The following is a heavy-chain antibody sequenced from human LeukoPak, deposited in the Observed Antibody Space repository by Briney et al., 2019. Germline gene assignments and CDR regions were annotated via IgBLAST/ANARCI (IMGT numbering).Heavy chain of an antibody. D-gene: IGHD6-19*01. Sequence: GGSLRLSCAASGFTFSSYWMHWVRQAPGKGLVWVSRINTDGSSTSHADSVKGRFTISRDNAKNTLYLQMNSLRAEDTAVYYCARGGSSGSYFDYWGQGTLVTVSS. CDR1: GFTFSSYW. J-gene: IGHJ4*02. CDR2: INTDGSST. V-gene: IGHV3-74*01. CDR3: ARGGSSGSYFDY.